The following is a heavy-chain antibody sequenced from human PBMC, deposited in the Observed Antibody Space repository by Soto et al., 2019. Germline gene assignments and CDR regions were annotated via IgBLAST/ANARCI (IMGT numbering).Heavy chain of an antibody. Sequence: GASVNVSSKASRGTFSSYAISWVRQSPGQGLEWMGGISPIFGTANYAQKFQGRVTITADESTSTDYMELSSLRSEDTAVYYCARDLGRKKTGRWFEPWGQGTLVTVSS. V-gene: IGHV1-69*13. J-gene: IGHJ5*02. CDR1: RGTFSSYA. CDR2: ISPIFGTA. CDR3: ARDLGRKKTGRWFEP.